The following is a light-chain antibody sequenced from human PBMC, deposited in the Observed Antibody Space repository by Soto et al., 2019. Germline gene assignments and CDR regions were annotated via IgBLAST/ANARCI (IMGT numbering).Light chain of an antibody. J-gene: IGKJ1*01. V-gene: IGKV3-15*01. CDR3: QQYKNWLRT. CDR1: QSISTN. CDR2: GAF. Sequence: EIVMTQSPATLSVSPGERATLSCRASQSISTNLAWYQHRPGQAPRLLMYGAFNRATGIPARFSGSGSGTEFTLTISSLQSEDFAVYYCQQYKNWLRTFGQGTKVDIK.